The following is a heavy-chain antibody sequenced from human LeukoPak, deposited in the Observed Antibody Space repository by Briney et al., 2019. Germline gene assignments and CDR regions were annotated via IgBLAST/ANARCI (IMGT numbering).Heavy chain of an antibody. CDR2: ISSSVSHT. Sequence: VRTLSLSCATSGFTISAYSMSWVRQAPGKGQGWAVCISSSVSHTYYADSVKDRFTISRDNAKNSMSLNHNSLRVEDTAMYFCARGDVDYYDSSGSDAFYIWGQGTRVTV. V-gene: IGHV3-21*06. CDR3: ARGDVDYYDSSGSDAFYI. J-gene: IGHJ3*02. CDR1: GFTISAYS. D-gene: IGHD3-22*01.